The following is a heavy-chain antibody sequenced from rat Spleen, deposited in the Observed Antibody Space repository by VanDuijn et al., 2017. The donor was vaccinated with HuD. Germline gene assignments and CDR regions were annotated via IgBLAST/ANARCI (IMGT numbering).Heavy chain of an antibody. CDR3: TRVGSGYFDY. V-gene: IGHV5-27*01. CDR1: GCTSSNYD. CDR2: ITNTGGST. Sequence: EVQLVESGGGLVQPGRSLKLSCAASGCTSSNYDMAWVRQAPTKGLEWVASITNTGGSTYYPDSVKGRFTISRDNAKSTLYLQMNSLRSEDTATYYCTRVGSGYFDYWGQGVMVTVSS. D-gene: IGHD1-4*01. J-gene: IGHJ2*01.